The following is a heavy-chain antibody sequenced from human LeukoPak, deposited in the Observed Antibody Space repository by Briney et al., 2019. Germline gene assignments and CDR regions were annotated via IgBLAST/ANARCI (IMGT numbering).Heavy chain of an antibody. Sequence: GGSLRLSCAASGFTFSSYWMSWVRQAPGKGLEWVANIKQDGSEKYYVDSVKGGFTISRDNAKNSLYLQMNSLRAEDTAVYYCARDGPDYGDYYYYYYYMDVWGKGTTVTVSS. CDR3: ARDGPDYGDYYYYYYYMDV. D-gene: IGHD4-17*01. CDR1: GFTFSSYW. J-gene: IGHJ6*03. V-gene: IGHV3-7*01. CDR2: IKQDGSEK.